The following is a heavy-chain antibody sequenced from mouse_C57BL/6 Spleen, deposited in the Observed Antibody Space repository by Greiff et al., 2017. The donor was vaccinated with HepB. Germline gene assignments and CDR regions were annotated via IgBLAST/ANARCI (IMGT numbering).Heavy chain of an antibody. Sequence: EVQLQQSVAELVRPGASVKLSCTASGFNIKNTYMHWVKQRPEQGLERIGRIDPANGNTKYAPKFKGKATITADTSSNTAYLQLSSLTYEDTAIYYCARRVYYDYSYAMDYWGQGTSVTVSS. J-gene: IGHJ4*01. CDR1: GFNIKNTY. V-gene: IGHV14-3*01. CDR3: ARRVYYDYSYAMDY. D-gene: IGHD2-4*01. CDR2: IDPANGNT.